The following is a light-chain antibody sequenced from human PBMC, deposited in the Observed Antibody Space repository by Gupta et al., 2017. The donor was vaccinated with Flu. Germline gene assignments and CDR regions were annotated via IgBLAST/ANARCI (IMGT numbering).Light chain of an antibody. Sequence: DIQMTQSPSSLSASVGDRVTITCQASQDISNFLNWYQQKPGKAPKLLIYDASNLETGVPSRFSGSGSETDFTFTISSLQPEDIATYYCQQYDNLPRSTFGQGTKLEIK. CDR2: DAS. CDR1: QDISNF. CDR3: QQYDNLPRST. J-gene: IGKJ2*01. V-gene: IGKV1-33*01.